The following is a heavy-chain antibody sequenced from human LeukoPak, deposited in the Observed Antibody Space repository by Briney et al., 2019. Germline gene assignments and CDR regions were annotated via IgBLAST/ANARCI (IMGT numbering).Heavy chain of an antibody. J-gene: IGHJ3*02. CDR1: GYTFTSYD. CDR3: AVGYCSGDICLHDSGLHDAFEI. Sequence: ASVKVSCKASGYTFTSYDINWVRQASGQGLEWMGWMNPNSGDTGYAQKFQGRVTMTRDNSIRTAYMELSSLRSEDTAVYYCAVGYCSGDICLHDSGLHDAFEIWGQGTMVTVSS. CDR2: MNPNSGDT. V-gene: IGHV1-8*01. D-gene: IGHD2-15*01.